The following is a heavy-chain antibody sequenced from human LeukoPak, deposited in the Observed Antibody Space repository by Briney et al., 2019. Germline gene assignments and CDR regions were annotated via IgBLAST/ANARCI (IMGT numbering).Heavy chain of an antibody. D-gene: IGHD2-2*01. CDR2: IRYDGSDK. CDR1: GFTFNSFN. J-gene: IGHJ4*02. CDR3: AKANYYAFDY. Sequence: PGGSLRLSSAASGFTFNSFNMHWVRQAPGKGLEWVAFIRYDGSDKYYADSVKGRFTISRDNSKNTLYLQMNSLRVEDTAVYYCAKANYYAFDYWGQGALVTVSS. V-gene: IGHV3-30*02.